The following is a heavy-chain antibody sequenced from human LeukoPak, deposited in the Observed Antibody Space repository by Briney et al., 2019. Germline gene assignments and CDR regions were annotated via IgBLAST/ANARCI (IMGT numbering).Heavy chain of an antibody. CDR2: ISSSSSYI. Sequence: GGSLRLSCAASGFTFSSYSMNWVRQAPGKGLEWVSSISSSSSYIYYADSLKGRFTISRDNAKNSLYLHMNSLRPEDTAVYYCAKVGLTVTTILDYFDYWGQGALVTVSS. CDR3: AKVGLTVTTILDYFDY. V-gene: IGHV3-21*01. J-gene: IGHJ4*02. CDR1: GFTFSSYS. D-gene: IGHD4-11*01.